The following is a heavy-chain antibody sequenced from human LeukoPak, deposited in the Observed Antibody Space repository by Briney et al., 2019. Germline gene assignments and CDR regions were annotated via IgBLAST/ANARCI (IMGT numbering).Heavy chain of an antibody. CDR2: IYSGGST. CDR1: GFTVSSNY. J-gene: IGHJ6*03. V-gene: IGHV3-53*01. D-gene: IGHD1-20*01. CDR3: TRHEDNWKSNRNEYYYYYMDV. Sequence: GGSLRLSCAASGFTVSSNYMSWVRQAPGKGLEWVSVIYSGGSTYYADSVKGRFTISRDNSKNTLYLQMNSLRAEDTAVYYCTRHEDNWKSNRNEYYYYYMDVWGKGTTVTVSS.